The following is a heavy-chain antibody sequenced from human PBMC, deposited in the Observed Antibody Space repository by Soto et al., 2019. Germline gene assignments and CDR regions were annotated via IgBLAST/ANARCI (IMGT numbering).Heavy chain of an antibody. CDR3: AKVFYYYDSSGYYYFDY. J-gene: IGHJ4*02. CDR1: GFTFSSYA. CDR2: ISGSGSTI. Sequence: EVQLLESGGGLVQPGGSLRPSCAASGFTFSSYAVSWVRQAPGKGPEWISSISGSGSTIYYADSVKGRFTISRDNSKNTLYLQMSSLRAEDTAVYYCAKVFYYYDSSGYYYFDYWGQGTLVTVSS. D-gene: IGHD3-22*01. V-gene: IGHV3-23*01.